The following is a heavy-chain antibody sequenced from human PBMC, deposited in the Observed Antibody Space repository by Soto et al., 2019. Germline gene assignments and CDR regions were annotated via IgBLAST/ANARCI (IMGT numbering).Heavy chain of an antibody. CDR3: ARPDTAMVTWFDP. CDR2: IYYSGST. J-gene: IGHJ5*02. CDR1: GGSISIGDYY. Sequence: SETLSLTCTVSGGSISIGDYYWSWIRQPPGKGLEWIGYIYYSGSTYYNPSLKSRVTISVDTSKNQFSLKLSSVTAADTAVYYCARPDTAMVTWFDPWGQGPLVTVS. D-gene: IGHD5-18*01. V-gene: IGHV4-30-4*01.